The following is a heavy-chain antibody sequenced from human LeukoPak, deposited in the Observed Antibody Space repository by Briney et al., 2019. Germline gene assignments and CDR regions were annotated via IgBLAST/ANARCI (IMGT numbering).Heavy chain of an antibody. Sequence: SETLSLTCAVYGGSFSGYYWSWIRQPPGKGLEWIGEINHSGSTNYNPSLKSRVTISVDTSKNQFSLKLSSVTAADTAVYYCAKAAAGGYYYCYYMDVWGKGTTVTVSS. CDR3: AKAAAGGYYYCYYMDV. D-gene: IGHD6-13*01. J-gene: IGHJ6*03. V-gene: IGHV4-34*01. CDR2: INHSGST. CDR1: GGSFSGYY.